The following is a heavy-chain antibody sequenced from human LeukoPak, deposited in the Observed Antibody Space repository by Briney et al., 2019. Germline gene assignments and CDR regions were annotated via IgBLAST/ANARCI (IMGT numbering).Heavy chain of an antibody. V-gene: IGHV1-69*04. CDR3: ASTIGADPYYFDY. J-gene: IGHJ4*02. CDR1: GGTFSSYA. CDR2: IIPILGIA. Sequence: VASVKVSCTASGGTFSSYAISWVRQAPGQGLEWMGRIIPILGIADYAQKFQGRVTITADKSTSTAYMELSSLRSEDTAVYYCASTIGADPYYFDYWGQGTLVTVSS. D-gene: IGHD3-3*01.